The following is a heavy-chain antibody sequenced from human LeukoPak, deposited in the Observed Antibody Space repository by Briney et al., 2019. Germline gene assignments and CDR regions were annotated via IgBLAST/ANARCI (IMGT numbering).Heavy chain of an antibody. J-gene: IGHJ6*03. CDR3: ARGYYDSSGYYYYYYYYMDV. CDR2: IYYSGST. Sequence: SETLSLTCTVSGGSISSYYWSWIRQPPGKGLEWIGYIYYSGSTNYNPSLKSRVTISVDTSKNQFSLKLSSVTAADTAVYYCARGYYDSSGYYYYYYYYMDVWGKGTTVTVSS. CDR1: GGSISSYY. V-gene: IGHV4-59*01. D-gene: IGHD3-22*01.